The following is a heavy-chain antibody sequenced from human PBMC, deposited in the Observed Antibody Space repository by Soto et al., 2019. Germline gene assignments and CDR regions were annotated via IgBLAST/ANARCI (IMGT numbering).Heavy chain of an antibody. Sequence: ASVKVSCKASGYTFTDYAIHWVRQAPGQGLEWMGWINVGNGNTGYSRKFQGRVANVRDMSASTAYIEVTSLTSEDTAIYYCAREGAHYTPLDHWGQGTLVTVSS. D-gene: IGHD2-15*01. J-gene: IGHJ4*02. V-gene: IGHV1-3*01. CDR1: GYTFTDYA. CDR2: INVGNGNT. CDR3: AREGAHYTPLDH.